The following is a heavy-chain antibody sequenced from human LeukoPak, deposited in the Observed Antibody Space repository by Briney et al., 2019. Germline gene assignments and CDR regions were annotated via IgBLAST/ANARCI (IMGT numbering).Heavy chain of an antibody. D-gene: IGHD2-21*02. J-gene: IGHJ4*02. V-gene: IGHV4-34*01. Sequence: SETLSLTCAVYGGSFSGYYWSWIRQPPGKGPEWIGEINHSGSTNYNPSLKSRVTISVDTSKNQFSLKLSSVTAADAAVYYCARLAYCGGDCYSGDYWGQGTLVTVSS. CDR2: INHSGST. CDR1: GGSFSGYY. CDR3: ARLAYCGGDCYSGDY.